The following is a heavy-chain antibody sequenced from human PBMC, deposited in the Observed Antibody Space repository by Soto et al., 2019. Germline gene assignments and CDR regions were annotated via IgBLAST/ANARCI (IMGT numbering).Heavy chain of an antibody. J-gene: IGHJ5*02. V-gene: IGHV3-23*01. Sequence: GGSLRLSCAASGFTVTSRYMNWVRRAPGKGLEWVSTISGSGESTYYADPVKGRFTISRDNSKNTLYLQMNSLRAEDTAVYYCAKDRCGSSCYGWFDPWGQGTLVTVSS. CDR3: AKDRCGSSCYGWFDP. CDR1: GFTVTSRY. CDR2: ISGSGEST. D-gene: IGHD2-2*01.